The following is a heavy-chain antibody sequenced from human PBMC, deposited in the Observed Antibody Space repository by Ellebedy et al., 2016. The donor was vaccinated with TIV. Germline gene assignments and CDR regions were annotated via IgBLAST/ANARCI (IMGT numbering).Heavy chain of an antibody. J-gene: IGHJ6*03. D-gene: IGHD1-26*01. CDR2: ISGSGGST. V-gene: IGHV3-23*01. Sequence: GESLKISXAASGFTFSSYAMSWVRQAPGKGLEWVSAISGSGGSTYYADSVKGRFTISRDNSKNTLYLQMNSLRAEDTAVYYCAKAGGVGATLDYYYYYMDVWGKGTTVTVSS. CDR3: AKAGGVGATLDYYYYYMDV. CDR1: GFTFSSYA.